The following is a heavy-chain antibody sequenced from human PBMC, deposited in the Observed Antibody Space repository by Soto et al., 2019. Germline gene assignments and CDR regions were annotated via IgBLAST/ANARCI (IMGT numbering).Heavy chain of an antibody. CDR3: ARRGGIVATPGSIVVVTAGFDY. CDR1: VRSFSGYY. Sequence: PSETLSLTCAVYVRSFSGYYWSWIRQPPGKGLEWIGEISHSGSGNYNPSLKSRVTISVDTSKNHFSLKLSSVTAADTAVHYCARRGGIVATPGSIVVVTAGFDYWGQGTLVTVSS. J-gene: IGHJ4*02. D-gene: IGHD2-21*02. CDR2: ISHSGSG. V-gene: IGHV4-34*01.